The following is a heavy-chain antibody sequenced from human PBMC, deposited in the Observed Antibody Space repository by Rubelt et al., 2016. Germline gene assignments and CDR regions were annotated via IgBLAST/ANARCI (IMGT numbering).Heavy chain of an antibody. CDR1: GGSISSYY. V-gene: IGHV4-59*12. Sequence: TCTVSGGSISSYYWSWIRQPPGKGLEWIGYIYYSGSTNYNPSLKSRVTISVDTSKNQFSLKLSSVTAADTAVYYCARDYQWLVGYWGQGTLVTVSS. D-gene: IGHD6-19*01. CDR3: ARDYQWLVGY. J-gene: IGHJ4*02. CDR2: IYYSGST.